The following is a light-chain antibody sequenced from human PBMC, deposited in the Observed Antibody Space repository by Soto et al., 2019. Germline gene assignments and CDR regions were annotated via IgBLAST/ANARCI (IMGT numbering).Light chain of an antibody. CDR2: EFS. CDR3: SSYTSSRSYV. Sequence: QSALTQPASVSGSPGQSITISCTGTSSDVGGYNYVSWYQQHPGKAPKLMIYEFSNRPSGVSNRFSGSKSGNTASLTISGLQAEDEADYYCSSYTSSRSYVFGTGTQLTVL. V-gene: IGLV2-14*01. CDR1: SSDVGGYNY. J-gene: IGLJ1*01.